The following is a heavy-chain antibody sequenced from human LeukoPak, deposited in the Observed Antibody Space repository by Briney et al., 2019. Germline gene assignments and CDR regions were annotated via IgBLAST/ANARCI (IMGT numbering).Heavy chain of an antibody. CDR1: GYIFTHYW. J-gene: IGHJ4*02. V-gene: IGHV5-51*01. Sequence: GESLKISCQASGYIFTHYWIAWVRQMSGKGLEWMGTVYPGNSDTRYSPSFRGQVTMSADESINTAYLQWSSLKASDTATYYCARMGVVVGDYWGQGTLVTVSS. CDR2: VYPGNSDT. CDR3: ARMGVVVGDY. D-gene: IGHD3-22*01.